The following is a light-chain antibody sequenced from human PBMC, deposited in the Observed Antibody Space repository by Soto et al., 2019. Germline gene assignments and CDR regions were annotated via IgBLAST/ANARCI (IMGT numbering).Light chain of an antibody. CDR1: SGSVSTRHY. V-gene: IGLV8-61*01. J-gene: IGLJ3*02. Sequence: QTVVTQEPSFSVSPGRTITLTCGLSSGSVSTRHYPSWYQQIPGQAPRTLIYDTSTRSSGVPNRFSGSILGNKAALTITGAQADDESNYYCVLYMRSESNWVFGGGTKLTVL. CDR2: DTS. CDR3: VLYMRSESNWV.